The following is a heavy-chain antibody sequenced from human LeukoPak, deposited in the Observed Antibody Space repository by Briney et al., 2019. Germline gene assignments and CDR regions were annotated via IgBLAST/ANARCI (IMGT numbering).Heavy chain of an antibody. Sequence: GGSLRLSCAASGFTFSSYAMSWVRQAPGKGLEWVSAISGSGGSTYYADSVKGRFTISRDNSKNTLYLQMNSLRAEDTAEYYCAKGDIVATPTPIDYWGQGTLVTVSS. CDR1: GFTFSSYA. CDR2: ISGSGGST. V-gene: IGHV3-23*01. CDR3: AKGDIVATPTPIDY. J-gene: IGHJ4*02. D-gene: IGHD5-12*01.